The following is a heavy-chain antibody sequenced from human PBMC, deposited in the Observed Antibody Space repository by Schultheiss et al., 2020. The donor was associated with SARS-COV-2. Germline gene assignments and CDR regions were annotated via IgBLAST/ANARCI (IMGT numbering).Heavy chain of an antibody. J-gene: IGHJ6*02. Sequence: GGSLRLSCTTSGFTFRDYAVSWFRQAPGRGLEWVGFIRANSYGVTPRYAASVKDRFTISRDDSKNSLYLQMNSLKTEDTAVYYCTREYSYGFRVDYGMDVWGQGTTVTVSS. V-gene: IGHV3-49*03. D-gene: IGHD5-18*01. CDR1: GFTFRDYA. CDR2: IRANSYGVTP. CDR3: TREYSYGFRVDYGMDV.